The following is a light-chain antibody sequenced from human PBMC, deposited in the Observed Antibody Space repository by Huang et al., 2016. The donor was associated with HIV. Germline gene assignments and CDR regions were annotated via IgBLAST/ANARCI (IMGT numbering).Light chain of an antibody. J-gene: IGKJ1*01. CDR3: QQSDTTPRT. Sequence: DIQMTQSPSSLSASVGDRVTITCRASQSISLYLNWYQQKPGKVPKLLIFRASTLQSGVPSRFSGSGSGTDFTLTINSLQPEDFATYYCQQSDTTPRTFGQGTKVEV. V-gene: IGKV1-39*01. CDR1: QSISLY. CDR2: RAS.